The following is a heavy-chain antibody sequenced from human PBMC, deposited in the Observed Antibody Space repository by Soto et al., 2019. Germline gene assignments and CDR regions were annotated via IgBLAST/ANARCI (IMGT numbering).Heavy chain of an antibody. CDR1: GHTFTVYY. Sequence: ASVKVSCKASGHTFTVYYIHWVLQAPGHGLEWIGRINPNSGTTNYAQKFQGSVTITRDTSVSTAYMWLSRLRSYDTAVYYCASHQFYYASSGSLGGSYCGRVTRVIVSS. CDR2: INPNSGTT. V-gene: IGHV1-2*02. CDR3: ASHQFYYASSGSLGGSY. J-gene: IGHJ4*02. D-gene: IGHD3-22*01.